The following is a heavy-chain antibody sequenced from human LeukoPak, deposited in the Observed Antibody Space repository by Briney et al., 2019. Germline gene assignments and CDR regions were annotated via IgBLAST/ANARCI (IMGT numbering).Heavy chain of an antibody. Sequence: GGSLRLSCAASGFTVSSNYMSWVRQAPGKGLEWVSVIYSGGSTYYADSVKGRFTISRHNSKNTLYLQMNSLRAEDTAVYYRATNTIFGYYYYYYGMDVWGQGTTVTVSS. J-gene: IGHJ6*02. CDR3: ATNTIFGYYYYYYGMDV. CDR2: IYSGGST. V-gene: IGHV3-53*04. CDR1: GFTVSSNY. D-gene: IGHD3-3*01.